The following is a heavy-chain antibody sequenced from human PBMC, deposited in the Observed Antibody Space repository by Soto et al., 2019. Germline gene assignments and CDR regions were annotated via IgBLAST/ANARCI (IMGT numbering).Heavy chain of an antibody. V-gene: IGHV3-53*01. CDR1: GFTVSSNY. D-gene: IGHD3-22*01. CDR3: ARDRVESGYPEYFQH. CDR2: IYSGGST. J-gene: IGHJ1*01. Sequence: EVQLVESGGGLIQPGGSLRLSXXXXGFTVSSNYMSWVRQAPGKGLEWVSVIYSGGSTYYADSVKGRFTISRDNSKNTLYLQMNSLRAEDTAVYYCARDRVESGYPEYFQHWGQGTLVTVSS.